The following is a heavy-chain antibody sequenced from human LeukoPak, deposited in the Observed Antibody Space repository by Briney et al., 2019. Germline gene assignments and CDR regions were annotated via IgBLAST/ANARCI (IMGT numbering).Heavy chain of an antibody. Sequence: ASVKVSCKASGYTFTVYYMHWVRQAPGQGLEWMGWINPNSGGTNYAQKFQGRVTMTRDTSISTAYMELSRLRSDDTAVYYCARSRYGSGSYCFRYWGQGTLVTVSS. CDR1: GYTFTVYY. CDR2: INPNSGGT. D-gene: IGHD3-10*01. CDR3: ARSRYGSGSYCFRY. V-gene: IGHV1-2*02. J-gene: IGHJ4*02.